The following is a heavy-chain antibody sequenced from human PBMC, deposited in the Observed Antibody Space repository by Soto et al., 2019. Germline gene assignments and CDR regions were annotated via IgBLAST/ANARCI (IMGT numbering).Heavy chain of an antibody. CDR3: ARGGTFAYDTSGYSVY. Sequence: ASVRVSCKTSGYTFSAYYMHWVRQAPGQGLEWMGWINPKSGGTLYAQKFQGRVTMTRDTSISTAYMELSRLRSDDTAVYYCARGGTFAYDTSGYSVYWGQGTLVTVSS. CDR1: GYTFSAYY. D-gene: IGHD3-22*01. V-gene: IGHV1-2*02. CDR2: INPKSGGT. J-gene: IGHJ4*02.